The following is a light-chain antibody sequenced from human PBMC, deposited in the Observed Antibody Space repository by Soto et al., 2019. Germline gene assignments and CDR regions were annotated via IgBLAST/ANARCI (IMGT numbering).Light chain of an antibody. V-gene: IGLV2-8*01. CDR2: EVV. CDR1: KSDIGVYDF. Sequence: QSALTQPPSASGSPGQSVTISCTGTKSDIGVYDFVSWYQHHPGKAPRLIIYEVVQRPSGVPDRFSGSKSGNTASLTVSGLQAADEADYFCKSYAGGNTYVFGSGTKV. CDR3: KSYAGGNTYV. J-gene: IGLJ1*01.